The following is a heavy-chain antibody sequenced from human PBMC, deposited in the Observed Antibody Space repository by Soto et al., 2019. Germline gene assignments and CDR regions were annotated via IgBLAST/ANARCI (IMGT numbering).Heavy chain of an antibody. CDR3: ATARACSGSSCYGVDEAFDV. CDR2: VYYTGST. CDR1: GGSINSYS. Sequence: SETLSLTCSVSGGSINSYSCSWIRQPPGKRLEWIGYVYYTGSTNYNPSLKSRVTMSRATSKKQFFLELTSVTAADTAIYYCATARACSGSSCYGVDEAFDVWGPGTMVTVSS. V-gene: IGHV4-59*01. D-gene: IGHD2-15*01. J-gene: IGHJ3*01.